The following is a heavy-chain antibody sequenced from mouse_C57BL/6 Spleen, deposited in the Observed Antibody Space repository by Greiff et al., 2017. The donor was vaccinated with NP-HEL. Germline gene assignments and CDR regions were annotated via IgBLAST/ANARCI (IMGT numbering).Heavy chain of an antibody. D-gene: IGHD1-1*01. CDR1: GYAFTNYL. V-gene: IGHV1-54*01. CDR3: ARGITTVVARYWYFDV. J-gene: IGHJ1*03. CDR2: INPGSGGT. Sequence: VQLQQSGAELVRPGTSVKVSCKASGYAFTNYLIEWVKQRPGQGLEWIGVINPGSGGTNYNEKFKGKATLTADKSASTAYMQLSSLTSEDSAVYVCARGITTVVARYWYFDVWGTGTTVTVSS.